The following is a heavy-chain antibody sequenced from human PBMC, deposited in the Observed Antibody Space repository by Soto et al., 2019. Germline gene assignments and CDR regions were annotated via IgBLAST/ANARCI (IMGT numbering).Heavy chain of an antibody. D-gene: IGHD3-22*01. J-gene: IGHJ5*02. CDR2: IYYSGST. CDR1: GGSISSSSYY. Sequence: QLQLQESGPGLVKPSETLSLTCTVSGGSISSSSYYWGWIRQPPGKGLEWIGSIYYSGSTYYNPSLKSRVTISVDTSKNQFYLKLSSVTAADTAVYYCARHRASSGYYLRWFDPWGQGTLVTVSS. CDR3: ARHRASSGYYLRWFDP. V-gene: IGHV4-39*01.